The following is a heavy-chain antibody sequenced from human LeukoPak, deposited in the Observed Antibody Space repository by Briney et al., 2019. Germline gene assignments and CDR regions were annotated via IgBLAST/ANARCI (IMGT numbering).Heavy chain of an antibody. CDR2: IIPIFGTA. CDR3: VRGSRNFGVVIYYFDY. Sequence: ASVKVSCKASGGTFSSYAISWVRQAPGQGLEWMGGIIPIFGTANYAQKFQGRVTITADESTSTAYMELSSLRSEDTAVYYCVRGSRNFGVVIYYFDYWGQGTLVTVSS. CDR1: GGTFSSYA. V-gene: IGHV1-69*13. D-gene: IGHD3-3*02. J-gene: IGHJ4*02.